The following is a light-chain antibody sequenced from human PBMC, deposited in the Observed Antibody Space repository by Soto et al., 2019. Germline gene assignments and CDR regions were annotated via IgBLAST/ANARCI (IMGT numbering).Light chain of an antibody. CDR2: GAS. CDR1: QSVSTN. Sequence: EVVVTQSPATVSVSPGERATLSCRASQSVSTNLAWYQQKPGQAPRLLIYGASGRATAIPARFSGSGSGTEFTLTISSLQSEDCAIYYCQQYDKWPETFGQGTKVEIK. CDR3: QQYDKWPET. J-gene: IGKJ1*01. V-gene: IGKV3D-15*01.